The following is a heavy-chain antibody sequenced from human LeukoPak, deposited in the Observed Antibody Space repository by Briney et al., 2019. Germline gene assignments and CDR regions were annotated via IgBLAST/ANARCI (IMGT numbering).Heavy chain of an antibody. V-gene: IGHV1-69*04. J-gene: IGHJ3*02. D-gene: IGHD4-23*01. CDR2: IIPILGIA. CDR1: GGTFSSYA. CDR3: ARDYLDYGGNSGAFDI. Sequence: GASVKVSCKASGGTFSSYAISWVRQAPGQGLEWMGRIIPILGIANYAQKFQGRVTITADKSTSTAYMELSSLRSEDTAVYYCARDYLDYGGNSGAFDIWGQGTMVTVSS.